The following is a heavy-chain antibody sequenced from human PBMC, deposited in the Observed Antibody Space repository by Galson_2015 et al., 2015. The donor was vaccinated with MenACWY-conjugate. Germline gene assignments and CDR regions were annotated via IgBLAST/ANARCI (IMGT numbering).Heavy chain of an antibody. V-gene: IGHV4-39*01. D-gene: IGHD1-26*01. CDR3: ARRTPELNWFDP. CDR1: GDSISSDNYY. Sequence: ETLSLPCTVSGDSISSDNYYWPWVRQPPGRGLEWIASINYSGRTFYNPFLMSRVSISVDMYKSQYSLKLTSVTAADTAVYFCARRTPELNWFDPWGQGTLVTVSS. J-gene: IGHJ5*02. CDR2: INYSGRT.